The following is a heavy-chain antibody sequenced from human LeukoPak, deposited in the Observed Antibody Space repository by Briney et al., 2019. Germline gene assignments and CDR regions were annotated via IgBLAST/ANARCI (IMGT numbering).Heavy chain of an antibody. V-gene: IGHV1-46*01. CDR1: GYTFTSYY. D-gene: IGHD3-10*01. Sequence: ASVKVSCKASGYTFTSYYMHWVRQAPGQGLEWMGIINPSGGSTSYAQKFQGRVTMTRDTSTSTVYMELSSLRSEDTAVYYCARGKKTMVRGVLYYFDYWGQGTLVTVSS. CDR2: INPSGGST. J-gene: IGHJ4*02. CDR3: ARGKKTMVRGVLYYFDY.